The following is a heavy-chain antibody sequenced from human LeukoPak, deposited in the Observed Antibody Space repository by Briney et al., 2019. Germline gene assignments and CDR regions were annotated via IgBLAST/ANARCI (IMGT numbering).Heavy chain of an antibody. CDR1: GFTFTAYL. J-gene: IGHJ4*02. CDR2: MSSDGNAM. CDR3: VRESDFDHSASFDY. Sequence: GRSLRLSCSASGFTFTAYLIHWVRQAPGKGLEWVAVMSSDGNAMFYADSVKGRFTISRDNSKNTLYLQMNSLRAEDTAVYYCVRESDFDHSASFDYWGQGTLVTVSS. D-gene: IGHD3-22*01. V-gene: IGHV3-30-3*01.